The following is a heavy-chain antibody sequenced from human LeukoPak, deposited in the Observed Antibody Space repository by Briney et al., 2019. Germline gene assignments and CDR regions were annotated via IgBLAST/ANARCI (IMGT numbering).Heavy chain of an antibody. J-gene: IGHJ4*02. Sequence: GESLKISCKGSGSSFTTNWIGWVRQLPGRGLEWMGIIFPADSDTRYSPSFQGQVTISADKSISIAYLQWSSLKASDTAMYFCARQYTGSDYWGQGTLVTVSS. CDR1: GSSFTTNW. V-gene: IGHV5-51*01. CDR2: IFPADSDT. CDR3: ARQYTGSDY. D-gene: IGHD3-10*01.